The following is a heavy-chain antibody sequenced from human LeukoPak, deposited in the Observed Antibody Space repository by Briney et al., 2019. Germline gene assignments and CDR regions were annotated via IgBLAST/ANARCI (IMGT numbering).Heavy chain of an antibody. J-gene: IGHJ4*02. Sequence: AETLSLTCAVYGGSFSGYYWSWIRQPPGKGLEWIGEINHSGSTNYNPSLKSRVTISVDTSKNQFSLKLSSVTAADTAVYYCARVSDNSGGYLAYFDYWGQGTLVTVSS. CDR1: GGSFSGYY. CDR3: ARVSDNSGGYLAYFDY. V-gene: IGHV4-34*01. D-gene: IGHD1-26*01. CDR2: INHSGST.